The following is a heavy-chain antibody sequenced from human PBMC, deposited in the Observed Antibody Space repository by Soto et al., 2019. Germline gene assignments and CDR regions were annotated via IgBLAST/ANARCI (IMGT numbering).Heavy chain of an antibody. V-gene: IGHV3-7*05. CDR3: AKDHGSGSYPY. CDR1: GSTISSHW. Sequence: EVQLVESGGGLVQPGGSLRLSCVISGSTISSHWMTWVRQAPGKGLGWVASINQDGFGKHYLDSVKGRFTISRDSAKSSLYLQMDSLRAEDTAVYYCAKDHGSGSYPYWGQGTLVTVSS. D-gene: IGHD1-26*01. CDR2: INQDGFGK. J-gene: IGHJ4*02.